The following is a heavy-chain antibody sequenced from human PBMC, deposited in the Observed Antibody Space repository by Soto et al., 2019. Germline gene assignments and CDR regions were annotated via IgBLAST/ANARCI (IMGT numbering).Heavy chain of an antibody. D-gene: IGHD2-2*01. Sequence: SETLSLTCTVSGGSISSGGYYWSWIRQHPGKGLEWIGYIYYSGSTYYNPSLKSRVTISVDTSKNQFSLKLSSVTAADTAVYYCARSDIVLVPAAMRGNWFDPWGQGTLVTVSS. V-gene: IGHV4-31*03. CDR2: IYYSGST. CDR1: GGSISSGGYY. J-gene: IGHJ5*02. CDR3: ARSDIVLVPAAMRGNWFDP.